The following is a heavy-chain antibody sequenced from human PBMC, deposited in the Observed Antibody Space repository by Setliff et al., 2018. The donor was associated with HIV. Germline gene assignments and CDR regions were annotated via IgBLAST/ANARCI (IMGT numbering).Heavy chain of an antibody. J-gene: IGHJ3*02. D-gene: IGHD3-10*01. CDR3: VREVRAAYKGPLWFGQSDPRPDTFDI. CDR1: GYTFTAYY. Sequence: ASVKVSCKASGYTFTAYYIHWVRQAPGQGLEWMGWINPYSGGTNYAQNFQGWVTMTRDTSITTAYMELSRLTSDDTALYFCVREVRAAYKGPLWFGQSDPRPDTFDIWG. CDR2: INPYSGGT. V-gene: IGHV1-2*04.